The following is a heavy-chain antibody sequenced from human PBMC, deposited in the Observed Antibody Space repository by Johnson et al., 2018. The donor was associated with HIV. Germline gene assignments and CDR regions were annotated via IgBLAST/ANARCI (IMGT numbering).Heavy chain of an antibody. CDR3: ARDWGPDSSSWYGI. CDR2: ISSGGNTI. J-gene: IGHJ3*02. V-gene: IGHV3-11*04. Sequence: VQLLESGGGLVKPGGSLRLSCAASGFTFSDYYMSWIRQAPGKGLEWVSHISSGGNTIYYADSVKGRFTISRDDAKKSLYLQMNSLRAEDTAVYYCARDWGPDSSSWYGIWGQGTMVTVSS. D-gene: IGHD6-13*01. CDR1: GFTFSDYY.